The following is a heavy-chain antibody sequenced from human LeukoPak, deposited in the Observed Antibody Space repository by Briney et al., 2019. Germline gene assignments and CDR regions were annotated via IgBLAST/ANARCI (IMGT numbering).Heavy chain of an antibody. J-gene: IGHJ4*02. V-gene: IGHV3-48*01. CDR2: ISSGSSTI. CDR3: AREPVSHSS. D-gene: IGHD3-10*01. CDR1: GFTFSSYS. Sequence: GGSLRLSCAASGFTFSSYSMNWVRQAPGKGLEWVSYISSGSSTIYYADSVKGRFTISRDNAKNSLYLQMNSLRAEDTAVYYCAREPVSHSSWGQGTLVTVSS.